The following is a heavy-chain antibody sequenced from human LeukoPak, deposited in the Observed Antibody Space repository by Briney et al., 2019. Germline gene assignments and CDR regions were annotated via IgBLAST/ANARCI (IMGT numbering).Heavy chain of an antibody. Sequence: GESLKISCKGSGYRFTNYWIDWVRQMPGKGVEWMGIIYPGDSDTRYSPSFQGQVTISADKSISTAYLQWSSLKASDTAMYYCARRPAAYYGSGSSPFSFDYWGQGTLVTVSS. V-gene: IGHV5-51*01. CDR3: ARRPAAYYGSGSSPFSFDY. J-gene: IGHJ4*02. CDR2: IYPGDSDT. D-gene: IGHD3-10*01. CDR1: GYRFTNYW.